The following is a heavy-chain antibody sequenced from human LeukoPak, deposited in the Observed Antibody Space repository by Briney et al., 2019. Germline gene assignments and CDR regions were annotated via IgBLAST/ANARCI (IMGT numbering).Heavy chain of an antibody. CDR3: ARGMVGTVGRLYYYYYMDV. Sequence: ASVKVSCKASGYTFTGYYIHWVRQAPGQGLEWMGWINPHSGGTNYAQKFQGGVTMTRDTSITTAYMELSSRRSEDTAVYYCARGMVGTVGRLYYYYYMDVWGKGTTVTISS. D-gene: IGHD6-19*01. CDR1: GYTFTGYY. J-gene: IGHJ6*03. V-gene: IGHV1-2*02. CDR2: INPHSGGT.